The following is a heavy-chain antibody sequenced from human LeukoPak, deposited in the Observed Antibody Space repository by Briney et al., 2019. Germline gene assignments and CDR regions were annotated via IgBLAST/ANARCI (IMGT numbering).Heavy chain of an antibody. CDR3: ARAYYGSGTYLRMDV. J-gene: IGHJ6*02. D-gene: IGHD3-10*01. CDR2: INTYNGNT. Sequence: ASVKVSCKGSGFAIRNYAITWVRQTPGQGLEWMGWINTYNGNTNYAQNHQGRVTLTTDTSTSTAYMELRSLTSNDTAVYYCARAYYGSGTYLRMDVWGQGTTVNVSS. V-gene: IGHV1-18*01. CDR1: GFAIRNYA.